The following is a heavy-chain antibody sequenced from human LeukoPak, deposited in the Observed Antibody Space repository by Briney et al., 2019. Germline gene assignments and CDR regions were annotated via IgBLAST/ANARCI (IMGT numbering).Heavy chain of an antibody. CDR1: GFTFSTYW. D-gene: IGHD1-26*01. CDR2: IKQDGSEK. Sequence: GGSLRLSCAASGFTFSTYWMSWVRQAPGKGLEWVANIKQDGSEKYYVDSVKGRFTISRDNAKNSLYLQMNSLKASDTAMYYCARRGRPSGSYYVYAFDIWGQGTMVTVSS. CDR3: ARRGRPSGSYYVYAFDI. J-gene: IGHJ3*02. V-gene: IGHV3-7*03.